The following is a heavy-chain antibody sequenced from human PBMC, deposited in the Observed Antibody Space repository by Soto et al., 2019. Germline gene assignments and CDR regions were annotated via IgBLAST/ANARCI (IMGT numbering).Heavy chain of an antibody. D-gene: IGHD5-12*01. J-gene: IGHJ6*03. CDR2: IYYSGST. CDR1: GGSIISGGYY. Sequence: SETLCLTCTVSGGSIISGGYYWSRIRPHPGKGLEWIGYIYYSGSTYYNPSLKSRVTISVDTSKNQFSLKLSSVTAADTAVYYCARLDVDIVATNYYYYMDVWGKGTTVTVSS. V-gene: IGHV4-31*03. CDR3: ARLDVDIVATNYYYYMDV.